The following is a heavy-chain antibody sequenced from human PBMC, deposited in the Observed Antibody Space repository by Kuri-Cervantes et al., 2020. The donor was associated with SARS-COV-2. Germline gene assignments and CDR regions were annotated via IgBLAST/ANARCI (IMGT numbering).Heavy chain of an antibody. J-gene: IGHJ6*03. CDR3: ARRSYYDFFTGYYIPFYMDV. CDR2: IYYTGST. Sequence: GSLRLSCTVSGGSISSGDYYWSWIRQPPGKGLEWIGSIYYTGSTYYNPSLKSRVTISVDTSKNQFSLKLTSVTAADTAVYYCARRSYYDFFTGYYIPFYMDVWGKGTTVTASS. CDR1: GGSISSGDYY. D-gene: IGHD3-9*01. V-gene: IGHV4-39*01.